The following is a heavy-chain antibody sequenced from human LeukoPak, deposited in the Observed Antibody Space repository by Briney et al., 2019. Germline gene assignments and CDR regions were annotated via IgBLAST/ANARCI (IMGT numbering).Heavy chain of an antibody. J-gene: IGHJ4*02. Sequence: KPSETLSLTCAVYGGPFSGYYWSWIRQPPVKGLEWIGEINHSGSPTYNPSLKSRVAISVDTSKNQFSLKLSSVTAADTAVYYCARVGIDCSAPSALDYWGQGTLVTVSS. D-gene: IGHD2-15*01. CDR1: GGPFSGYY. CDR3: ARVGIDCSAPSALDY. V-gene: IGHV4-34*01. CDR2: INHSGSP.